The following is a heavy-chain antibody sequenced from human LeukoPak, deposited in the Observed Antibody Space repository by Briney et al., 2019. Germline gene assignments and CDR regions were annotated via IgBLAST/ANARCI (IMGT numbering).Heavy chain of an antibody. J-gene: IGHJ6*02. CDR1: GFTFSAYA. D-gene: IGHD3-10*01. Sequence: GGSLRLSCAASGFTFSAYAMHWVRQAPGKGLEWVAVISYDGSNKYYADSVKGRFTISRDNSKNTLYLQMNSLRDEDTAVYYCARVGRGLYSMDVWGQGTTVTVSS. CDR2: ISYDGSNK. CDR3: ARVGRGLYSMDV. V-gene: IGHV3-30-3*01.